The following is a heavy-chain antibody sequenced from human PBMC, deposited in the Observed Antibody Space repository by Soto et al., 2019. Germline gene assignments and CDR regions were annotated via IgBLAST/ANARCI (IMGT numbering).Heavy chain of an antibody. V-gene: IGHV4-39*07. CDR3: ARANDYKSSTFNY. D-gene: IGHD4-17*01. Sequence: SETLSLTCTVSGGSISSSSYYWGWIRQPPGKGLEWIGSIYYSGSTYYNPSLKSRVTISVDTSKNQFSLRLSSVTAADTAVYYCARANDYKSSTFNYWGQGTLVTVSS. CDR2: IYYSGST. CDR1: GGSISSSSYY. J-gene: IGHJ4*02.